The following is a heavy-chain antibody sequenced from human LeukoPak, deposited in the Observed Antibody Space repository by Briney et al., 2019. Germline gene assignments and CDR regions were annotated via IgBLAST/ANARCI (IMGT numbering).Heavy chain of an antibody. J-gene: IGHJ4*02. Sequence: SETLSLTCAVYGGSFSVYYWSWIRQPPGKGLEWIGEISHSGSTNYNPSLKSRVTILADTSKNQFSLKLSSVTAADTAVYYCAKGLRSRESTYWGQGTLVTVSS. D-gene: IGHD1-14*01. CDR3: AKGLRSRESTY. CDR2: ISHSGST. CDR1: GGSFSVYY. V-gene: IGHV4-34*01.